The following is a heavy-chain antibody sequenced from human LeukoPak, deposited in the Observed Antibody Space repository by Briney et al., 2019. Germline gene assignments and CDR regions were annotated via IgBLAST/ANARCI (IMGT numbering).Heavy chain of an antibody. D-gene: IGHD6-13*01. CDR2: ISGSGGST. Sequence: GGSLRLSCAASGFTFSSYAMSWVRQAPGKGLEWVSAISGSGGSTYYADSVKGRFTISRDNSKNTLYLQMNSLRAEDMAVYYCAKVGPAHSSSWYVDYWGQGTLVTVSS. CDR3: AKVGPAHSSSWYVDY. V-gene: IGHV3-23*01. CDR1: GFTFSSYA. J-gene: IGHJ4*02.